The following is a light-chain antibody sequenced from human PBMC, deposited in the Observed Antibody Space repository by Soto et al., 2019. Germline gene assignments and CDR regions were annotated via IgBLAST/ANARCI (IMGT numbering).Light chain of an antibody. J-gene: IGLJ1*01. V-gene: IGLV7-46*01. CDR3: LLSKNGPYV. CDR2: DKT. Sequence: QAVVTQEPSLTVSPGGTVTLTRGSTTGAVTNGHYPYWFQQKPGQAPRPLIYDKTNKHSWTPARFSASLLGGKASLTLSGAQPEYETEYYCLLSKNGPYVLGNGIRATVL. CDR1: TGAVTNGHY.